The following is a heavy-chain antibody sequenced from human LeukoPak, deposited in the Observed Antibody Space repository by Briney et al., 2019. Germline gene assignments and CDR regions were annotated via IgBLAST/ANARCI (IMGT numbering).Heavy chain of an antibody. D-gene: IGHD5-24*01. Sequence: GGSLRLSCTGSGFTVSSSYMSWVRQTPGKGLEWVSGIYSGGTTYYADSVKGRVTISRDSSKNTLYLQMNSLRAEDTAVYYCARDRRDGYCLGHWGQGTLVTASS. CDR1: GFTVSSSY. J-gene: IGHJ4*02. V-gene: IGHV3-66*01. CDR3: ARDRRDGYCLGH. CDR2: IYSGGTT.